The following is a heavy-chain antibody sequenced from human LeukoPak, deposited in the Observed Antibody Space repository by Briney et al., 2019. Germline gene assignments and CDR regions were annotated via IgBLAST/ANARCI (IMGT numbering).Heavy chain of an antibody. D-gene: IGHD1-26*01. CDR2: IYNSGIT. Sequence: PSETLSLTCTVSGYSISSSSYYWGWIRQPPGKGLEWIGSIYNSGITYYKSSLKSRVTISVDTSKNQFSLKMKSVTAADTAVYYCATWSGTYSSDAFDIWGQGTMVTVSS. CDR1: GYSISSSSYY. J-gene: IGHJ3*02. V-gene: IGHV4-39*01. CDR3: ATWSGTYSSDAFDI.